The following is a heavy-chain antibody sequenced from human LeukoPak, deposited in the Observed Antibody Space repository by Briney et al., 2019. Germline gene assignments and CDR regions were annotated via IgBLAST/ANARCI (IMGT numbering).Heavy chain of an antibody. J-gene: IGHJ4*02. Sequence: SETLSLTCAAYGGSFSGYYWSWIRQPPGKGLEWIGEINHSGSTNYNPSLKSRVTISVDTSKNQFSLKLSSVTAADTAVYYCARKVAGTGRFDYWGQGTLVTVSS. D-gene: IGHD6-19*01. V-gene: IGHV4-34*01. CDR2: INHSGST. CDR1: GGSFSGYY. CDR3: ARKVAGTGRFDY.